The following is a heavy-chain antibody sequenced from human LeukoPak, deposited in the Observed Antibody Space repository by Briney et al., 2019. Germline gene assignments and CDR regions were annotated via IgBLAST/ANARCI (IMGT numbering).Heavy chain of an antibody. Sequence: ASVKVSCKASGYTFTSYYTHWVRQAPGQGLEWIEIIKPSGGSTLYAQKFQGRVTVTSDMSTSTVYVELSSLRSEDTVVYYCAREVPENFNFDYWGQGTLVTVSS. V-gene: IGHV1-46*01. CDR1: GYTFTSYY. CDR3: AREVPENFNFDY. CDR2: IKPSGGST. D-gene: IGHD2/OR15-2a*01. J-gene: IGHJ4*02.